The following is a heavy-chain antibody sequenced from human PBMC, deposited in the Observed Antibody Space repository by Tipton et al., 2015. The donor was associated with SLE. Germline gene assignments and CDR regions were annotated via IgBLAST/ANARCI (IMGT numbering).Heavy chain of an antibody. CDR1: GFTFSSYS. V-gene: IGHV3-21*01. CDR2: ISSSSSYI. Sequence: SLRLSCAASGFTFSSYSMNWVRQAPGKGLEWVSSISSSSSYIYYADSVKGRFTISRDNAKNSLYLQMNSLRAEDTAVYYCASSTPLVEVVAATRSYYYMDVWGKGTTVTVSS. J-gene: IGHJ6*03. CDR3: ASSTPLVEVVAATRSYYYMDV. D-gene: IGHD2-15*01.